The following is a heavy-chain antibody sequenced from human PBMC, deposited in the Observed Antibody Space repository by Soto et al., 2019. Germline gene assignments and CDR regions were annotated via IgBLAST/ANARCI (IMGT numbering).Heavy chain of an antibody. CDR3: ARDDIVQPFYYYYGMDV. Sequence: SETLSLTCTVSGGSISSSSYYWGWIRQPPGKGLEWIGSIYYSGSTYYNPSLKSRVTISVDTSKNQFSLKLSSVTAADTAVYYCARDDIVQPFYYYYGMDVWGQGTTVTVSS. CDR2: IYYSGST. D-gene: IGHD2-8*01. CDR1: GGSISSSSYY. V-gene: IGHV4-39*02. J-gene: IGHJ6*02.